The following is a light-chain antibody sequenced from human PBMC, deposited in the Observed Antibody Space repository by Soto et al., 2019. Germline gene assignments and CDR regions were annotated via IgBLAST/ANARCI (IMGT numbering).Light chain of an antibody. CDR3: SSHADSYNWV. CDR2: EVA. Sequence: QSALTQPPSASGSLGQSVTISCTGTNSDVGGYDYFSWYQQHPGKAPKLMIYEVAKRPSGVPDRFSGSKSGNTASLTVSGLQAEDEADYYCSSHADSYNWVFGGGTKLTVL. CDR1: NSDVGGYDY. V-gene: IGLV2-8*01. J-gene: IGLJ3*02.